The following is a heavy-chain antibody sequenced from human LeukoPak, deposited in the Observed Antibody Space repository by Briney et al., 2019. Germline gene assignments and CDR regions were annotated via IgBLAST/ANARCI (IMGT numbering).Heavy chain of an antibody. CDR1: GFTFSIYT. CDR2: ISSSSSYI. J-gene: IGHJ4*02. Sequence: GGSLRLSCAASGFTFSIYTMNCVRQAPGKGLEWVSSISSSSSYIYYVDSVKGRFTISRDNAKNSLYLQMNSLRAEDTAVYYCARGQLYYDSSGFDYWGQGTLVTVSS. V-gene: IGHV3-21*01. CDR3: ARGQLYYDSSGFDY. D-gene: IGHD3-22*01.